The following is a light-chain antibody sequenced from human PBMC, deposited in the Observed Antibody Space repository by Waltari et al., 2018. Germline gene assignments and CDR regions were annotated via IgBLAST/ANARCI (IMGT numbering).Light chain of an antibody. V-gene: IGKV3-11*01. CDR1: QSLASY. CDR3: QQRNLWPIT. CDR2: DVS. Sequence: EIVLTQSPATLSLSPGERATLSCRASQSLASYLAWYQQKPGQPPRLLINDVSNRATGIPARFSGSGSGTDFTLTISSLEPEDFAVYYCQQRNLWPITFGGGTKVEIK. J-gene: IGKJ4*01.